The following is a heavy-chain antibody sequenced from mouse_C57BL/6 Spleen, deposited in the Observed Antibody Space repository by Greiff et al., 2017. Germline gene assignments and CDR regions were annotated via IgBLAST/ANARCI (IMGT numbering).Heavy chain of an antibody. V-gene: IGHV1-64*01. Sequence: QVQLQQPGAELVKPGASVKLSCKASGYTFTSYWMHWVKQRPGQGLEWIGMIHPNSGSTNYNEKFKSKATLTVDKSSSTAYMQLSSLTSEDSAVYYGAGARDYGSSPYYFDYWGQGTTLTVSS. J-gene: IGHJ2*01. CDR2: IHPNSGST. CDR1: GYTFTSYW. D-gene: IGHD1-1*01. CDR3: AGARDYGSSPYYFDY.